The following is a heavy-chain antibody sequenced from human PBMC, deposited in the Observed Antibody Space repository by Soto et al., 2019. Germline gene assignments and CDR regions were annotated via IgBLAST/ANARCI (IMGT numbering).Heavy chain of an antibody. CDR2: ISAYNGNT. CDR1: GYTFTSYG. J-gene: IGHJ4*02. CDR3: ARLPCVLTYGDYIDY. D-gene: IGHD4-17*01. Sequence: ASVKVSCKASGYTFTSYGISWVRQAPGQGLEWMGWISAYNGNTNYAQKLQGRVTMTTDTSTSTAYMELRSLRSDDTAVYYCARLPCVLTYGDYIDYWGQGTMGTVSS. V-gene: IGHV1-18*01.